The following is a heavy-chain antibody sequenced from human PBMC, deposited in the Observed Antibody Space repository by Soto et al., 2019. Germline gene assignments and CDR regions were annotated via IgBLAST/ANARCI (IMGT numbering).Heavy chain of an antibody. J-gene: IGHJ4*02. CDR2: ISGSGSST. V-gene: IGHV3-23*01. CDR1: GFTFSSYA. D-gene: IGHD6-19*01. CDR3: AKCSQRYSSGLKAYYFDH. Sequence: GGSLRLSCAASGFTFSSYAMSWVRQAPGKGLEWVSAISGSGSSTYYADSAKGSFTISRDNSKNTEYLQMNSLRAEATAVYYCAKCSQRYSSGLKAYYFDHWGQGTLVTVSS.